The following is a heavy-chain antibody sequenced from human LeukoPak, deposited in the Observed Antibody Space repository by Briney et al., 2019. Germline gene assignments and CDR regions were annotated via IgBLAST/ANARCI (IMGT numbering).Heavy chain of an antibody. J-gene: IGHJ2*01. Sequence: SETLSLTCAVYGGSISSYYWSWIRQPPGKGLEWIGYIYYSGSTNYNPSLKSRVTISVDTSKNQFSLKLSSVTAADTAVYYCASLYSGYFDLWGRGTLVTVSS. D-gene: IGHD4-11*01. V-gene: IGHV4-59*01. CDR3: ASLYSGYFDL. CDR2: IYYSGST. CDR1: GGSISSYY.